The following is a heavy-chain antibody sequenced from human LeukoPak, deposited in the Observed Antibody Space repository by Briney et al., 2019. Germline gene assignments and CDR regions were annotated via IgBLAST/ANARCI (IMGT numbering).Heavy chain of an antibody. Sequence: PGGSLRPSCAASGFTFSSYSMNWVRQAPGKGLEWVSSISSSSSYIYYADSVKGRFTISRDNSKNTLYLQMNSLRAEDTAVYYCVWGSSGYYYASFDYWGQGTLVTVSS. CDR2: ISSSSSYI. D-gene: IGHD3-22*01. V-gene: IGHV3-21*04. CDR3: VWGSSGYYYASFDY. CDR1: GFTFSSYS. J-gene: IGHJ4*02.